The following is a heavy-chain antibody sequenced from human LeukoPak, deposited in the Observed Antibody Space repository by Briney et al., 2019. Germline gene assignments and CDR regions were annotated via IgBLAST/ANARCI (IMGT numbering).Heavy chain of an antibody. CDR2: ISAYNGNT. D-gene: IGHD5-12*01. V-gene: IGHV1-18*01. CDR1: GYTFTSYG. J-gene: IGHJ6*02. Sequence: GASVKVSCKASGYTFTSYGISWVRQAPGQGLEWMGWISAYNGNTNYAQKLQGRVTMTTDTSTSTAYMELRSLRSDDTAVYYCARDFLRSYYYYGMDVWRQGTTVTVSS. CDR3: ARDFLRSYYYYGMDV.